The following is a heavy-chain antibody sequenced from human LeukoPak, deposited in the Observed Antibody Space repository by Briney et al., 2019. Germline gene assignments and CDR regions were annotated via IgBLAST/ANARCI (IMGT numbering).Heavy chain of an antibody. CDR2: ISYDGSNK. CDR1: GFTFSNYD. Sequence: GGSLRLSCAASGFTFSNYDIHWVRQAPGKGLEWVAVISYDGSNKYYTDSVKGRFTISRDNSKNTLYLQMNSLRAEDTAVYYCAKDQEVVEGGTWGSIDYWGQGTLVTVSS. J-gene: IGHJ4*02. CDR3: AKDQEVVEGGTWGSIDY. D-gene: IGHD6-13*01. V-gene: IGHV3-30*18.